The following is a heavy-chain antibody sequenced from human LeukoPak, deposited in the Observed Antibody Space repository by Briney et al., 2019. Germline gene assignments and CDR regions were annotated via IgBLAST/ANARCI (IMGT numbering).Heavy chain of an antibody. V-gene: IGHV4-30-2*01. CDR2: IYHSGST. CDR1: GGSISSGGYS. CDR3: ARGDDSSGYYLDY. J-gene: IGHJ4*02. Sequence: PSRTLSLTCAVSGGSISSGGYSWSCIRQPPGKGLEWIGYIYHSGSTYYNPSLKSRVTISVGRSKNQFSLKLSSVTAADTAVYYCARGDDSSGYYLDYWGQGTLVTVSS. D-gene: IGHD3-22*01.